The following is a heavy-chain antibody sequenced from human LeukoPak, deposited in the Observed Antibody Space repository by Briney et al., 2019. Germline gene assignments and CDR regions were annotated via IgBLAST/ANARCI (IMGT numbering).Heavy chain of an antibody. D-gene: IGHD3-10*01. CDR2: IYSSGST. J-gene: IGHJ4*02. CDR1: GGSISSNF. CDR3: ARDLGSGY. V-gene: IGHV4-4*07. Sequence: PSETLSLTCTVSGGSISSNFWSWIRQPVGKGLEWIGRIYSSGSTNQNPSLKSRLTMSVDTSKNQFSLKLSSVTAADTAVYYCARDLGSGYWGQGTLVTVSS.